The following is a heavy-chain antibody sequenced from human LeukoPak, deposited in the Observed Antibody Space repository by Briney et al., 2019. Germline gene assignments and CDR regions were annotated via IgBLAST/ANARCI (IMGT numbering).Heavy chain of an antibody. D-gene: IGHD1-26*01. CDR1: GFNFGDYA. CDR2: IRSKLYGGTT. V-gene: IGHV3-49*04. CDR3: TRVPAGEWELPLPFDY. J-gene: IGHJ4*02. Sequence: GGSLRLSCIVSGFNFGDYAMSWVRQAPGKGLEWVGFIRSKLYGGTTEHAASVKGRFTISRDDSKSIAYLQMNSLKGEDTAVYYCTRVPAGEWELPLPFDYWGQGTLVTVSS.